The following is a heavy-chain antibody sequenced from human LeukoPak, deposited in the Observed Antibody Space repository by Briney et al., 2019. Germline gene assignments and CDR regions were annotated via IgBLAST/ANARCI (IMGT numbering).Heavy chain of an antibody. CDR1: GYTFTGYY. J-gene: IGHJ4*02. Sequence: SVKLSFTASGYTFTGYYMHWVRQAPGQGLEWMGWINPNSGGTNYAQKFQGRVTMTRDTSISTAYMELSRLRSDDTAVYYCARDRHPGYCTNGVCYTFGYWGQGTLVTVSS. CDR3: ARDRHPGYCTNGVCYTFGY. D-gene: IGHD2-8*01. V-gene: IGHV1-2*02. CDR2: INPNSGGT.